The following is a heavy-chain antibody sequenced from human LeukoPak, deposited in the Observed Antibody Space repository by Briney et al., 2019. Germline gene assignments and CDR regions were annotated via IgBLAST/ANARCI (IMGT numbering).Heavy chain of an antibody. V-gene: IGHV1-69*05. J-gene: IGHJ4*02. CDR3: ATDSWSSSWYFDY. CDR1: GGTFSSYA. Sequence: SVKVSCKASGGTFSSYAISWVRQAPGQGLEWMGGIIPIFGTANYAQKFQGRVTMTTDTSTSTAYMELRSLRSDDTAVYYCATDSWSSSWYFDYWGQGTLVTVSS. CDR2: IIPIFGTA. D-gene: IGHD6-13*01.